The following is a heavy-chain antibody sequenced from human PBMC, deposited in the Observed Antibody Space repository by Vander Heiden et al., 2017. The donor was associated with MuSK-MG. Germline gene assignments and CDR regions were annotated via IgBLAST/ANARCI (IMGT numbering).Heavy chain of an antibody. V-gene: IGHV1-18*01. D-gene: IGHD3-3*01. J-gene: IGHJ3*02. CDR1: GYTFTSYG. CDR3: ARDPRITIFGVVMDIGNADAFDI. Sequence: QLVQSGAEVKKPGASVKVSCKASGYTFTSYGISWVRQAPGQGLEWMGWISAYNGNTNYAQKLQGRVTMTTDTSTSTAYMELRSLRSDDTAVYYCARDPRITIFGVVMDIGNADAFDIWGQGTMVTVSS. CDR2: ISAYNGNT.